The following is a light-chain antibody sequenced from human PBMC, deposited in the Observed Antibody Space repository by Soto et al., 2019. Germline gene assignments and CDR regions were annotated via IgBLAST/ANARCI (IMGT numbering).Light chain of an antibody. J-gene: IGLJ2*01. V-gene: IGLV2-14*01. CDR3: SSYRSSTVV. CDR1: SSDVGSYNY. Sequence: QSVLTQPASVSGSPGQSITISCTGTSSDVGSYNYVSWYQQHPGKAPKLMIYEVSNRPSGVSNRFSGSKSGNTASLTISGLQAEDEADYYCSSYRSSTVVFGGGIKLTVL. CDR2: EVS.